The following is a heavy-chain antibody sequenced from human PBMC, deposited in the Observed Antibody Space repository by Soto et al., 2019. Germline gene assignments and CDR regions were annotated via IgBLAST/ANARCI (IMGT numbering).Heavy chain of an antibody. V-gene: IGHV4-59*01. CDR2: IYYSGST. CDR1: GGSISSYY. J-gene: IGHJ6*02. CDR3: ARGTYDFWSGYYMVGNYYYGMDV. Sequence: SETLSLTCTVSGGSISSYYWSWIRQPPGKGLEWIGYIYYSGSTNYNPSLKGRVTISVDTSKNQFSLKLSSVTAADTAVYYCARGTYDFWSGYYMVGNYYYGMDVWGQGTTVTVSS. D-gene: IGHD3-3*01.